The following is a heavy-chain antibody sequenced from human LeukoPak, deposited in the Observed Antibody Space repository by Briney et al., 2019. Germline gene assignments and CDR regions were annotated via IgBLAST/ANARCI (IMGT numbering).Heavy chain of an antibody. CDR2: ISYDGSNK. D-gene: IGHD3-22*01. V-gene: IGHV3-30-3*01. J-gene: IGHJ4*02. CDR3: ARGLYYDSSGPTDY. CDR1: GFTFSSYA. Sequence: GGSLRLSCAASGFTFSSYAMHWVRQAPGEGLEWVAVISYDGSNKYYADSVKGRFTISRDNSKNTLYLQMDSLRAEDTAVYYCARGLYYDSSGPTDYWGQGTLVTVSS.